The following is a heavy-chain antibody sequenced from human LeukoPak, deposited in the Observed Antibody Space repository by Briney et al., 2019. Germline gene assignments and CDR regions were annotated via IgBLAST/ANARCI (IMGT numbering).Heavy chain of an antibody. J-gene: IGHJ3*02. CDR1: GGSISSYY. CDR2: IYYSGST. D-gene: IGHD1-26*01. CDR3: AREGLGELLGGAFDI. Sequence: SETLSLTCTVSGGSISSYYWSWIRQPPGKGLEWIGYIYYSGSTNYNPSLKSRVTISVDRSKNQFSLKLSSVTAADTAVYYCAREGLGELLGGAFDIWGQGTMVTVSS. V-gene: IGHV4-59*12.